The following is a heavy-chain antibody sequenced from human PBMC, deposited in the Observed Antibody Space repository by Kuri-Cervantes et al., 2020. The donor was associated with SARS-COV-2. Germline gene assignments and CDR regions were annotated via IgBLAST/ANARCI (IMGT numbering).Heavy chain of an antibody. J-gene: IGHJ6*02. Sequence: GGSLRLSCAASGFTFSSYRMNWVRQAPGKGLEWISSISSSSSYIYYADSVKGRFTISRDNAKNSLYLQMNSLRAEDTAVYYCARDLGILTGYYSHYYYYYGMDVWGQGTTVTVSS. CDR1: GFTFSSYR. CDR2: ISSSSSYI. D-gene: IGHD3-9*01. V-gene: IGHV3-21*01. CDR3: ARDLGILTGYYSHYYYYYGMDV.